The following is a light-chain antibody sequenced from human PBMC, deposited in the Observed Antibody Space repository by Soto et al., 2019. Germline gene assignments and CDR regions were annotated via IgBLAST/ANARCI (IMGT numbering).Light chain of an antibody. V-gene: IGKV1-5*03. Sequence: IQMTHSTSTLSGSVGDRVTITCRASQTISSLLAWYQQKPGKAPKRLIYKASTLKSGVPSRFSGSGSGTDFTLTISSLQPEDFATYYCQQSYSTPRTFGQGTKVDI. CDR2: KAS. CDR3: QQSYSTPRT. CDR1: QTISSL. J-gene: IGKJ1*01.